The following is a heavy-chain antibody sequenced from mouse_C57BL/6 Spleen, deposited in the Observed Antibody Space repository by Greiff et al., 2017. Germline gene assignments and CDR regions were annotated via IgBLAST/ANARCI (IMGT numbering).Heavy chain of an antibody. Sequence: EVQLQQSGPELVKPGASVKISCKASGYSFTGYYMHWVKQSSEKSLEWIGEINPSTGGTSYNQKFKGKATLTVDKSSSTAYMQLKSLTSEDSAVYYCARSYYGSSPFAYWGQGTLVTVSA. CDR1: GYSFTGYY. CDR3: ARSYYGSSPFAY. CDR2: INPSTGGT. J-gene: IGHJ3*01. V-gene: IGHV1-43*01. D-gene: IGHD1-1*01.